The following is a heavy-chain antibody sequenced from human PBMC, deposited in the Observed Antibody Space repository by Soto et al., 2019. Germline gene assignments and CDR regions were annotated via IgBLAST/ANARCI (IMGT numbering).Heavy chain of an antibody. CDR1: GLSFSNYW. V-gene: IGHV3-7*01. J-gene: IGHJ4*02. CDR2: MNQDGTEI. CDR3: ATDTGFRLGALD. D-gene: IGHD3-9*01. Sequence: GGSLRLSCGVSGLSFSNYWMSWVRQAPGKGLEWVANMNQDGTEIYYMDSVKGRFTISRDNAKNSLYLQMNSLRAEDTAVYYCATDTGFRLGALDWGQGTLVTVSS.